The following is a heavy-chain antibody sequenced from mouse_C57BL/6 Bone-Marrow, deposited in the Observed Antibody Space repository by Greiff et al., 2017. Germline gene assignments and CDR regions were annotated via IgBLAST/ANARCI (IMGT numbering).Heavy chain of an antibody. Sequence: DVQLVESGGGLVKPGGSLKLSCAASGFTFSSYAMSWVRQTPEKRLEWVATISDGGSYTYYPDNVKGRFTISRDNAKNNLYLQMRHLKSEDAALEDCAREQDGSCYWYFDVWGTGTTVTVSA. CDR1: GFTFSSYA. J-gene: IGHJ1*03. CDR2: ISDGGSYT. V-gene: IGHV5-4*01. CDR3: AREQDGSCYWYFDV. D-gene: IGHD1-1*01.